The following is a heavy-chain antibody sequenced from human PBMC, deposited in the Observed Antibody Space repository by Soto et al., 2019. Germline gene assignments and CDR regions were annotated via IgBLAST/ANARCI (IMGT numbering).Heavy chain of an antibody. D-gene: IGHD3-9*01. CDR3: VKLVIGYLPCFDY. V-gene: IGHV3-23*01. Sequence: EVQVLESGGGLVQPGGSLRLSCATSGFTFGSYAMSWVRQAPEKGLEWVSAVSGSGSNTYYAESVRGRFTISRDNSQNAGPLRMNSLRAEDPAVYYCVKLVIGYLPCFDYWGQGTLVTVSS. CDR2: VSGSGSNT. CDR1: GFTFGSYA. J-gene: IGHJ4*02.